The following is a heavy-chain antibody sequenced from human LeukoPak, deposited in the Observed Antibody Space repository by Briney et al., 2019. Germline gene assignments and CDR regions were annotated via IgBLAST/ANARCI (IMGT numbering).Heavy chain of an antibody. Sequence: SETLSLTCTVSGGSISSYYWSWIRQPPGKGLEWIGYIYYSGSTNYNPSLESRVTISVDTSKNQFSLKLSSVTAADTAVYYCARLLRSYYADYWGQGTLVTVSS. CDR3: ARLLRSYYADY. D-gene: IGHD3-10*01. V-gene: IGHV4-59*01. CDR1: GGSISSYY. J-gene: IGHJ4*02. CDR2: IYYSGST.